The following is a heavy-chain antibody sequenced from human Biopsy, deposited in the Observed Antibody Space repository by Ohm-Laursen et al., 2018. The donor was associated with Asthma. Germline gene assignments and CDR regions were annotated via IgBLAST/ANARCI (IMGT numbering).Heavy chain of an antibody. CDR3: ASDFPKDYVRYNFQF. J-gene: IGHJ4*02. CDR1: GYSLTDLS. V-gene: IGHV1-24*01. D-gene: IGHD4-17*01. Sequence: SVKVSCKISGYSLTDLSMHWVRQAPGQGLEWMGGHDHEEGGTVNARRFQGRVTMTEDTSTDTAYMELSSLSSDDTAVYYCASDFPKDYVRYNFQFWGRGTLVTVSS. CDR2: HDHEEGGT.